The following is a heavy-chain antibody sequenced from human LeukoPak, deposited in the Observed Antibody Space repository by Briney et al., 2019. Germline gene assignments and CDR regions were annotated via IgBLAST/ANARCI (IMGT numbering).Heavy chain of an antibody. CDR1: GFTFSSYS. CDR3: ARGIAAAGPQPYYFDY. V-gene: IGHV3-21*01. J-gene: IGHJ4*02. Sequence: PGGSLRLSCAASGFTFSSYSMNWVRQAPGKGLEWVSSISSSSSYIYYADSVKGRFTISRDNAKNSLYLQMNSLRAEDTAVYYCARGIAAAGPQPYYFDYWGQGTLVTVSS. D-gene: IGHD6-13*01. CDR2: ISSSSSYI.